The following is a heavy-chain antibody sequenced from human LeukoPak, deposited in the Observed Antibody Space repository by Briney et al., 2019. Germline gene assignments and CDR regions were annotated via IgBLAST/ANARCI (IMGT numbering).Heavy chain of an antibody. Sequence: GGTLRLSCAASGFTFTTYGMSWVRQAPGKGLEWVAFIRYDGSNKYYADSVKGRFTISRDNSKNTLYLQMNSLRAEDTALYYCARAVDSSGWRGKSYYYYYMDVWGKGTTVTVSS. V-gene: IGHV3-30*02. CDR1: GFTFTTYG. D-gene: IGHD6-19*01. CDR3: ARAVDSSGWRGKSYYYYYMDV. J-gene: IGHJ6*03. CDR2: IRYDGSNK.